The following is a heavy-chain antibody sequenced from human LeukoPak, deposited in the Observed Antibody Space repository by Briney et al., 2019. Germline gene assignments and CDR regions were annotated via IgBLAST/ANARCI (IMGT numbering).Heavy chain of an antibody. J-gene: IGHJ4*02. CDR1: GGSFSGYY. Sequence: SETLSLTCAVYGGSFSGYYWSWIRQPPGKGLEWIGEINHSGSTNYNPSLKSRVTISVDTSKNQFSLKLSSVTAADTAVYYCAGRKTLRGYSGYVYYWGQGTLVTVSS. CDR3: AGRKTLRGYSGYVYY. CDR2: INHSGST. D-gene: IGHD5-12*01. V-gene: IGHV4-34*01.